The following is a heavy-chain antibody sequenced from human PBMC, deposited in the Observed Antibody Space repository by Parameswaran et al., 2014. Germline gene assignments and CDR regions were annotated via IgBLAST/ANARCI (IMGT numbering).Heavy chain of an antibody. D-gene: IGHD3-22*01. V-gene: IGHV4-34*13. CDR2: INHSGST. J-gene: IGHJ3*02. Sequence: VRQAPGKGLEWIGEINHSGSTNYNPSLKSRVTISVDTSKKQLFLKLSSVTAADTAVYYCARDMPAYYYDSSGSENALDIWGQGTRVTVS. CDR3: ARDMPAYYYDSSGSENALDI.